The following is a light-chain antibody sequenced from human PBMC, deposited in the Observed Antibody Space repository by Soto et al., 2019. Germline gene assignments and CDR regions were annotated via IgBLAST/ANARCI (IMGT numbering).Light chain of an antibody. CDR2: SAS. Sequence: DIQMTQSPSSLSASVGDRVTITCRASQSISSYLNWYRQKSGKAPEVLIYSASTLQSGVPSRFSGRGSGTDFTLTIIGLQSEDFATYYCQQSYTTPRTFGAGTKVDI. CDR3: QQSYTTPRT. V-gene: IGKV1-39*01. J-gene: IGKJ4*02. CDR1: QSISSY.